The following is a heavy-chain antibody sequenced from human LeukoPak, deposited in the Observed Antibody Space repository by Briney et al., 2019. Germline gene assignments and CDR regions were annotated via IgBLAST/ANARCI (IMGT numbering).Heavy chain of an antibody. V-gene: IGHV1-8*01. CDR3: ARGPPNWGYDY. J-gene: IGHJ4*02. CDR2: MSPNSGDS. CDR1: GYTFTSYD. D-gene: IGHD7-27*01. Sequence: ASAKVSCKASGYTFTSYDFNWVRQATGQRPEWMGWMSPNSGDSGYAQKFQDRVTMTRNTSISTAYMELSSLRSDDTAVYYCARGPPNWGYDYWGPGTLVTVSS.